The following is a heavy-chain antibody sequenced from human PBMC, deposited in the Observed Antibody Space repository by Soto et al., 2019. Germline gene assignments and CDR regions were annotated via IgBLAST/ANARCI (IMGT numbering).Heavy chain of an antibody. CDR2: IFHTGTT. CDR1: GGSITNYY. J-gene: IGHJ3*02. V-gene: IGHV4-59*08. CDR3: TTEAYDNSGSLAFXI. D-gene: IGHD3-22*01. Sequence: SETLSLTCTVSGGSITNYYYSWIRQPPGKGLEWIGYIFHTGTTSYNPSLKSRVTLPVDTSQSQFSLKLNSVTAADTAVYYCTTEAYDNSGSLAFXIWGPGTLVTVSS.